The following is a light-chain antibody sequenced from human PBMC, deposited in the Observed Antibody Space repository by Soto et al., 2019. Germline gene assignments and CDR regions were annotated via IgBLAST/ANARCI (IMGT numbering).Light chain of an antibody. Sequence: QSALTQPPSASGSPGQSVTISCTGTSSDVGGYNYVSWYQQHPGKAPKPMIYEVSKRPSGVPDRFSGSKSGNTASLTVSGLQAEDEADYYCISYAGSNNCVVFGGGTKLTVL. J-gene: IGLJ2*01. CDR1: SSDVGGYNY. V-gene: IGLV2-8*01. CDR3: ISYAGSNNCVV. CDR2: EVS.